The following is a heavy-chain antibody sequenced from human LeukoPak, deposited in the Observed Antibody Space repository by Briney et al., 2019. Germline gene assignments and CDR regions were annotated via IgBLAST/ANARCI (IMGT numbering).Heavy chain of an antibody. Sequence: SETLSLTCAVYGGSFSGYYWSWIRQPPGKGLEWIGEINHSGSTNYNPSLKSRVTISVDTSKNQFSLKLSSVTAADTAVYYCARGRWGYYGSGSYSPPLDYWGQGTLVTVSS. J-gene: IGHJ4*02. V-gene: IGHV4-34*01. CDR1: GGSFSGYY. CDR3: ARGRWGYYGSGSYSPPLDY. CDR2: INHSGST. D-gene: IGHD3-10*01.